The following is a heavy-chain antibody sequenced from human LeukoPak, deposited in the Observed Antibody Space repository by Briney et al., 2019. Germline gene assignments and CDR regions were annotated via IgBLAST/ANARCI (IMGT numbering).Heavy chain of an antibody. CDR2: ISSSSSYI. D-gene: IGHD3-9*01. Sequence: GGSLRLSCAASGFTFSSYSMNWVRQAPGKGLEWVSSISSSSSYIYYADSVKGRFTISRDNSKNTLYLQMNSLRAEDTAVYYCARDSNDILTAEVRQGDYWGQGTLVTVSS. CDR1: GFTFSSYS. CDR3: ARDSNDILTAEVRQGDY. J-gene: IGHJ4*02. V-gene: IGHV3-21*01.